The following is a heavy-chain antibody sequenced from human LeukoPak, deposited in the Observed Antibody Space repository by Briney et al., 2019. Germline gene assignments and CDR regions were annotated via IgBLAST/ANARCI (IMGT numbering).Heavy chain of an antibody. CDR3: AKGSGSGWYGWFAP. CDR2: IEASGRAT. V-gene: IGHV3-23*01. Sequence: GESLRLSCAASGFTFSAYAMYWVRQAPGKGLEWVSSIEASGRATYYADSVKGRFTISRDNSKNTFYLQMNSLRAEDTAVYYCAKGSGSGWYGWFAPWGQGTLVTVSS. CDR1: GFTFSAYA. D-gene: IGHD6-19*01. J-gene: IGHJ5*02.